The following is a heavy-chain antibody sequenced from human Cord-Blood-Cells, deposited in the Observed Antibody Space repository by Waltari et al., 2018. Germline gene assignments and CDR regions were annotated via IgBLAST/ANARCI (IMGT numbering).Heavy chain of an antibody. V-gene: IGHV1-2*02. Sequence: QVQLVQSGAEVKKPGASVKVSCKASGYTFTGYYMHWVRQAPGQGLEWMGWSNPNRGSTNYAQKFQGRVTMTRDTSISTAYMELSRLRSDDTAVYYCATLGYCSSTSCYKGDAFDIWGQGTMVTVSS. D-gene: IGHD2-2*02. CDR1: GYTFTGYY. J-gene: IGHJ3*02. CDR3: ATLGYCSSTSCYKGDAFDI. CDR2: SNPNRGST.